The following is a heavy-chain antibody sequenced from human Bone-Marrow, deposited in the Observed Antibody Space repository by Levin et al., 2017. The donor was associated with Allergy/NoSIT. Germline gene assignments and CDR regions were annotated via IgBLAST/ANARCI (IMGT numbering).Heavy chain of an antibody. CDR3: VRDRGSSWELYYFDY. J-gene: IGHJ4*01. CDR2: ISYDGTKK. CDR1: GFTFKTYA. D-gene: IGHD6-13*01. Sequence: QSGGSLRLSCEASGFTFKTYAIHWVRQAPGKGLEWVAVISYDGTKKYYGDSVKGRFTISRDNFRNTLYLQMNSLRIEDTAVYYCVRDRGSSWELYYFDYWGHGTLVTVSS. V-gene: IGHV3-30*04.